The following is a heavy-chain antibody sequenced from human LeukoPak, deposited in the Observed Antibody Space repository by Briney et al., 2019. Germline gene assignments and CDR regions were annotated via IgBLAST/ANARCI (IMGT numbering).Heavy chain of an antibody. Sequence: KSSETLSLTCTVSGDSISSGYYWGWIRQPPGKGLEWIGSIYYSGNTYYNASLKSQVSIPIDTSKNQFSLRLTSVTAADTAVYYCARQTGSGLFILPGGQGTLVTVSS. D-gene: IGHD3/OR15-3a*01. CDR3: ARQTGSGLFILP. CDR1: GDSISSGYY. V-gene: IGHV4-38-2*02. CDR2: IYYSGNT. J-gene: IGHJ4*02.